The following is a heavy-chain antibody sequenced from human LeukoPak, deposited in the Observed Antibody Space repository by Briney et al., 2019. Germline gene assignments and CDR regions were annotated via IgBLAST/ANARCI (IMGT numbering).Heavy chain of an antibody. CDR3: ARDLRGYYYYMDV. Sequence: ASVKVSCKASGGTFSSYAISWVRQAPGQGLEWVGRINPNSGGTNYAQKFQGRVTMTRDTSISTAYMELSRLRSDDTAVYYCARDLRGYYYYMDVWGKGTTVTVSS. J-gene: IGHJ6*03. V-gene: IGHV1-2*06. CDR1: GGTFSSYA. D-gene: IGHD3-10*01. CDR2: INPNSGGT.